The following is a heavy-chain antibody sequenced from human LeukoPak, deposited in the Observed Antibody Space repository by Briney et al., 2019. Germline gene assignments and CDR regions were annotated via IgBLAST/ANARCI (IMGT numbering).Heavy chain of an antibody. V-gene: IGHV3-23*01. CDR2: ISGSGGST. J-gene: IGHJ5*02. CDR3: AKKGNSGSYTGFDP. D-gene: IGHD1-26*01. CDR1: GFTFSSYA. Sequence: GGSLRLSCAASGFTFSSYAMSWVRQAPGEGLEWVSAISGSGGSTYYADSVKGRFTISRDNSKNTLYLQMNSLRAEDTAVYYCAKKGNSGSYTGFDPWGQGTLVTVSS.